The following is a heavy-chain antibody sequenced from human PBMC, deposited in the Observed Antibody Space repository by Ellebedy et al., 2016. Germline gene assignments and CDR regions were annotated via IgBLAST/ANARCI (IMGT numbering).Heavy chain of an antibody. J-gene: IGHJ3*01. CDR1: VYTFTGYY. D-gene: IGHD2-15*01. CDR2: INPNSGGT. Sequence: ASVKVSCXASVYTFTGYYIHWVRQAPGQGLGWMGWINPNSGGTNYAQKFQGRVTMTRDTSISTAYMELSRLRSDDTAMYYCARDGGFDVWGKGTMVTVSS. CDR3: ARDGGFDV. V-gene: IGHV1-2*02.